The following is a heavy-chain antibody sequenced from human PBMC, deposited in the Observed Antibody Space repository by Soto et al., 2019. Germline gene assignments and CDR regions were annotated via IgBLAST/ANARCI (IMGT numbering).Heavy chain of an antibody. CDR2: ISYDGSNK. Sequence: QVQLVESGGGVVQPGRSLRLSCAASGFTFSSYAMHWVRQAPGKGLEWVAVISYDGSNKYYADSVKGRFTISRDNSTNTLYLQMNSLRAEDTAVYYCARVRTLYCSGGSCYSEGFDYWGQGTLVTVSS. CDR1: GFTFSSYA. D-gene: IGHD2-15*01. CDR3: ARVRTLYCSGGSCYSEGFDY. V-gene: IGHV3-30-3*01. J-gene: IGHJ4*02.